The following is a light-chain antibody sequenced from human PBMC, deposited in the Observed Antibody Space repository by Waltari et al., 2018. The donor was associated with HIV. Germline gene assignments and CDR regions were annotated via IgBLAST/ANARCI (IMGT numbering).Light chain of an antibody. CDR1: SSNIGSNP. V-gene: IGLV1-44*01. J-gene: IGLJ2*01. CDR2: SNN. CDR3: AAWDDSLNGVI. Sequence: QSVLTQPPSASGTPGHSVTMSCSGGSSNIGSNPVNWYQQLPGTAPKLLMYSNNQRPSGVPDRFSGSKSGTSASLAISGLQSEDEADYYCAAWDDSLNGVIFGGGTKLTVL.